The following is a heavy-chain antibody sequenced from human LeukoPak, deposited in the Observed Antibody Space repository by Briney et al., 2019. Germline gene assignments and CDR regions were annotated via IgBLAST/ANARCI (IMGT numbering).Heavy chain of an antibody. V-gene: IGHV3-23*01. CDR3: AKGLGEYQLLYAFDI. CDR1: GFTFSSYG. D-gene: IGHD2-2*01. J-gene: IGHJ3*02. CDR2: ISGSGGST. Sequence: GGTLRLSCAASGFTFSSYGMSWVRQAPGKGLEWVSAISGSGGSTYYADSVKGRFTISRDNSKNTLYLQMNSLRAEDTAVYYCAKGLGEYQLLYAFDIWGQGTMVTVSS.